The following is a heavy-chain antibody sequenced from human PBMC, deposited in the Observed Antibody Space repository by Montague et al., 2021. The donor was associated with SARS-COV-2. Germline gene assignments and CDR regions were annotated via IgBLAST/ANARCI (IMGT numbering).Heavy chain of an antibody. CDR1: GFTFSSYA. V-gene: IGHV3-30*04. CDR3: ARESSSRYYDILTGYDYYYYMDV. J-gene: IGHJ6*03. CDR2: ISYDGSNK. Sequence: SLRLSCAASGFTFSSYAMHWVRQAPGKGLEWVAVISYDGSNKYYVDSVKGRFTISRDNSKNTLYLQMNSLRAEDTAVYYCARESSSRYYDILTGYDYYYYMDVWGKGTTATVSS. D-gene: IGHD3-9*01.